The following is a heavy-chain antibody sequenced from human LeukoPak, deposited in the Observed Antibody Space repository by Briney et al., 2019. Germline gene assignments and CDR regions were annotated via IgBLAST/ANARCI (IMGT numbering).Heavy chain of an antibody. D-gene: IGHD6-19*01. CDR3: ARASSIAVAGTPSYYYGMDV. Sequence: GGSLRLSCAASGFTVSSNYMSWVRQAPGKGLEWVSVIYSGGSTYCADSVKGRFTISRDNSKNTLYLQMNSLRAEDTAVYYCARASSIAVAGTPSYYYGMDVWGQGTTVTVSS. CDR1: GFTVSSNY. V-gene: IGHV3-66*01. CDR2: IYSGGST. J-gene: IGHJ6*02.